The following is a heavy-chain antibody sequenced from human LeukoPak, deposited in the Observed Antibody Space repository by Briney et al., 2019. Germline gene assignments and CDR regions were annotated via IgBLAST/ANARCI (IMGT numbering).Heavy chain of an antibody. V-gene: IGHV3-23*01. CDR2: ISGSGGST. J-gene: IGHJ5*02. D-gene: IGHD2-8*01. CDR1: GFTFSSYA. CDR3: AKNGARHWFDP. Sequence: GGSLRLSCAAPGFTFSSYAMSWVRQAPGKGLEWVSAISGSGGSTYYADSVKGRFTLSRDNSKNTLYLQMNSLRAEDTAVYYCAKNGARHWFDPWGQGTLVTVSS.